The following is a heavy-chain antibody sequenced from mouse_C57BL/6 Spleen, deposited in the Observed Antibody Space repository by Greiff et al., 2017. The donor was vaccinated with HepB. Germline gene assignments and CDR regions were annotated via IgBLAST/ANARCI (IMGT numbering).Heavy chain of an antibody. CDR2: ISYSGST. CDR3: ARRNYVDYAMDY. V-gene: IGHV3-1*01. Sequence: DVQLQESGPGMVKPSQSLSLTCTVTGYSITSGYDWHWIRHFPGNKLEWMGYISYSGSTNYNPSLKSRISITHDTSKNHFFLKLNSVTTEDTATYYCARRNYVDYAMDYWGQGTSVTVSS. J-gene: IGHJ4*01. D-gene: IGHD1-1*01. CDR1: GYSITSGYD.